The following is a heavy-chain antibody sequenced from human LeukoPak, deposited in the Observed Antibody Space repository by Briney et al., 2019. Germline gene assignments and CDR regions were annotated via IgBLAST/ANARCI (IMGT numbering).Heavy chain of an antibody. D-gene: IGHD4-17*01. CDR1: GFTFSSYS. Sequence: GGSLRLSCAASGFTFSSYSMNWVRQAPGKGLEWVAVISYDGSNKYYADSVKGRFTISRDNSKNTLYLQMNSLRAEDTAVYYCARDLVDYGDYTGTNDYWGQGTLVTVSS. J-gene: IGHJ4*02. CDR2: ISYDGSNK. V-gene: IGHV3-30*03. CDR3: ARDLVDYGDYTGTNDY.